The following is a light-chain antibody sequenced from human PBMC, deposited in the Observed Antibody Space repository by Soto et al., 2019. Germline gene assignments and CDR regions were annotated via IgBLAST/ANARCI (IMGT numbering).Light chain of an antibody. V-gene: IGKV1-6*01. CDR3: LLDFSSFWA. CDR2: AAS. Sequence: IQLTQSPSSLSASVGDRVTITCRASQDIRSALGWYQQKPGKVPKLLIYAASTLQSGVPSRFSGSRSGTEFTLTISSLQPEDFATYYSLLDFSSFWAFGQGTKVEIK. CDR1: QDIRSA. J-gene: IGKJ1*01.